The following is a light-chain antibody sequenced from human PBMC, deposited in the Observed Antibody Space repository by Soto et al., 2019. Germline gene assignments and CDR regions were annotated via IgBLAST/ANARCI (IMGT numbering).Light chain of an antibody. CDR3: NSYTTTSTVV. CDR2: GVS. CDR1: SSDVGTYNY. J-gene: IGLJ3*02. V-gene: IGLV2-14*01. Sequence: QPASVSGSPGQSITISCTGTSSDVGTYNYVSWYQQHPGKAPKLMIYGVSNRPSGIPNRFSGSKSGNTASLTISGLQAEDEADYYCNSYTTTSTVVFGGGTKLTVL.